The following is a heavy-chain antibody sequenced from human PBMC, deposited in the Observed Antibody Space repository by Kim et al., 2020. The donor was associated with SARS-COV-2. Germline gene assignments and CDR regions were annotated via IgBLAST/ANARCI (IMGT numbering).Heavy chain of an antibody. V-gene: IGHV4-39*07. Sequence: SETLSLTCTVSGGSISSSAYYRSAYYWAWLRQPPGKGLEWIGTISYNWCTCYNPTLRSLVTISVNTSKNQFSLKLNSMTDADTAVYFFARSSDYSYQSRFDPGGKGNLVTVPS. D-gene: IGHD4-4*01. CDR2: ISYNWCT. CDR1: GGSISSSAYYRSAYY. CDR3: ARSSDYSYQSRFDP. J-gene: IGHJ5*02.